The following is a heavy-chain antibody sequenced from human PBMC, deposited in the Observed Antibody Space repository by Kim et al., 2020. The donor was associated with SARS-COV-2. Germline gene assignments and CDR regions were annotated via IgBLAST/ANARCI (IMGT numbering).Heavy chain of an antibody. CDR3: AKVEGVTGEYYYYYYGMDV. V-gene: IGHV3-30*18. CDR1: GFTFSSYG. D-gene: IGHD2-21*02. Sequence: GGSLRLSCAASGFTFSSYGMHWVRQAPGKGLEWVAVISYDGSNKYYADSVKGRFTISRDNSKNTLYLQMNSLRAEDTAVYYCAKVEGVTGEYYYYYYGMDVWGQGTTVTVSS. CDR2: ISYDGSNK. J-gene: IGHJ6*02.